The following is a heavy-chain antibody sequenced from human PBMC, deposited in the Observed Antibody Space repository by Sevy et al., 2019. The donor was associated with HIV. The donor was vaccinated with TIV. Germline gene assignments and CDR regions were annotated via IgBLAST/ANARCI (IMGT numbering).Heavy chain of an antibody. CDR1: GYTFTDYY. CDR3: ATLTTMPTSDLYGMDV. D-gene: IGHD1-1*01. Sequence: ASVKVSCKASGYTFTDYYIHWVRQAPGQGLEWMAWINPNDGVTNYAQRFQGGVTVTRDTSISTAYMELRRLRSDDTAIYYCATLTTMPTSDLYGMDVWGQGTTVTVSS. J-gene: IGHJ6*02. CDR2: INPNDGVT. V-gene: IGHV1-2*02.